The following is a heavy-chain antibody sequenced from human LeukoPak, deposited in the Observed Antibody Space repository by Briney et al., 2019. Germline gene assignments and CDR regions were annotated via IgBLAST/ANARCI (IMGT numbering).Heavy chain of an antibody. V-gene: IGHV1-24*01. CDR1: GYTLTELS. CDR3: ATNLPAAGYYFDY. Sequence: ASVKVSCKVSGYTLTELSMHWVRQAPGKGLEWMGGFDPEDGETIYAQKFQGRVTMTEDTSTDTAYMELSSLRSEDTAVYNCATNLPAAGYYFDYWGQGTLVTVSS. J-gene: IGHJ4*02. CDR2: FDPEDGET. D-gene: IGHD2-2*01.